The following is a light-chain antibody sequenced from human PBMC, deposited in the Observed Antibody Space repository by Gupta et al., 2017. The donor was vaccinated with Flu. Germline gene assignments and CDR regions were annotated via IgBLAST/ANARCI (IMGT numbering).Light chain of an antibody. CDR1: ALPKKY. J-gene: IGLJ3*02. CDR3: YYEDGSGKHDGG. V-gene: IGLV3-10*01. Sequence: SYELTQPPSVSVSPGQTARITCSGDALPKKYAYWYQQKSGQAPVLVISVDTKRPPGIPERFAAYSAWTMENSTTRGVQLEDEADVDGYYEDGSGKHDGGFGGGTKLTVL. CDR2: VDT.